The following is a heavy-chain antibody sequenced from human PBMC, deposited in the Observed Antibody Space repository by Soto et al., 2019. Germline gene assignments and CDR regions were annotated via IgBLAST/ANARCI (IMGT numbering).Heavy chain of an antibody. CDR2: FFHSGST. Sequence: SETLSLTCTVSGGSFLTSSYYWGWIRQPPGKGLEWIGTFFHSGSTDHNPSLKSRVTVSMDTSKNQFSLKLTSVTAADTAVYYCAISEPGGSGSYLNYWGQGTLVTVSS. D-gene: IGHD1-26*01. CDR1: GGSFLTSSYY. J-gene: IGHJ4*02. CDR3: AISEPGGSGSYLNY. V-gene: IGHV4-39*01.